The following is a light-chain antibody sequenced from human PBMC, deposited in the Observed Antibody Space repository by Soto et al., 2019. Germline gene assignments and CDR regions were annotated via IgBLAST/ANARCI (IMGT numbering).Light chain of an antibody. CDR3: LQDYNYPWT. CDR1: QDIRND. J-gene: IGKJ1*01. CDR2: AAS. Sequence: AIQMTQSPSSLSASVGDRVTITCRASQDIRNDLGWYQQKPGKAPKLLISAASSLQSGVPSRFSGSGSGTDFTLTISSLQPEEFATYYCLQDYNYPWTFCQGTKVDIK. V-gene: IGKV1-6*01.